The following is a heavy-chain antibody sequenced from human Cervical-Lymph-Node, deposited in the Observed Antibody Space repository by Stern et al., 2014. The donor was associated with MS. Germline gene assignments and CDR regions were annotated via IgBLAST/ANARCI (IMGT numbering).Heavy chain of an antibody. CDR1: GYKFSIYW. Sequence: EVQLVESGAELIRPGESLKISCKGSGYKFSIYWIAWVRQMPGKGLEWMGIIYPGDSGYGPSFQGQVAMSADKSTSAAYLQWSSLNASDTAMYFCARQTTAWASDVWGQGTLVTVSS. V-gene: IGHV5-51*01. CDR3: ARQTTAWASDV. CDR2: IYPGDS. D-gene: IGHD1-14*01. J-gene: IGHJ4*02.